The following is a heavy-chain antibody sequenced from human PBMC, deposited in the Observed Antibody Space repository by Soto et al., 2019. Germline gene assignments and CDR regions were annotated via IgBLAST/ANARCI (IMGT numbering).Heavy chain of an antibody. D-gene: IGHD6-13*01. CDR3: ARLPAYSSPHDAFDI. Sequence: PGESLKISCKGSGYSFTSYWIGWVRQMPGKGLEWMGIIYPGDSDTRYSPSFQGQVTISADKSTSTAYLQWSSLKASDTAMYYCARLPAYSSPHDAFDIWGQGTMVTVSS. J-gene: IGHJ3*02. CDR2: IYPGDSDT. CDR1: GYSFTSYW. V-gene: IGHV5-51*01.